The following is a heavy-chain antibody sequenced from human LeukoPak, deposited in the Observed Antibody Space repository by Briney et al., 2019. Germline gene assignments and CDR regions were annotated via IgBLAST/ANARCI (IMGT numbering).Heavy chain of an antibody. J-gene: IGHJ3*02. CDR3: ARGPSNAFDI. CDR1: GGSISSGGYS. CDR2: IYHGGST. Sequence: SQTLSLTCAVSGGSISSGGYSWSWIRQPPGKGLEWIGYIYHGGSTYYNPSLKSRVTISVDRSKNQFSLKLSSVTAADTAVYYCARGPSNAFDIWGQGTMVTVSS. D-gene: IGHD3-3*02. V-gene: IGHV4-30-2*01.